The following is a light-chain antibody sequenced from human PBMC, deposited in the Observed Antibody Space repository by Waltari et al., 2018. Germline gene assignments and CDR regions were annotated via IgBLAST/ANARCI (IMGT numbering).Light chain of an antibody. J-gene: IGKJ2*01. CDR2: DAS. Sequence: EIVLTQSPATLSLSPGERATLSCRASQSVGRYLAWYQQKPGQAPRLLIYDASNRATGIPARFSGSGSGTDFTFTISSLESEDFVVYYCHQRLIWPYTFGQGTKLEIK. V-gene: IGKV3-11*01. CDR3: HQRLIWPYT. CDR1: QSVGRY.